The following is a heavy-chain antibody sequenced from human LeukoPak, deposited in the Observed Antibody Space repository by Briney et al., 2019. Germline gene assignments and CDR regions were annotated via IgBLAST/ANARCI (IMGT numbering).Heavy chain of an antibody. D-gene: IGHD4-17*01. J-gene: IGHJ5*02. Sequence: PSEALSLTCTVSGGSISSGGYYWSWIRQHPGKGLEWIGYIYYSGSTYYNPSLKSRVTISVDTSKNQFSLKLSSVTAADTAVYYCARHPMTTVTRTPYNWFDPWGQGTLVTVFS. CDR2: IYYSGST. V-gene: IGHV4-31*03. CDR3: ARHPMTTVTRTPYNWFDP. CDR1: GGSISSGGYY.